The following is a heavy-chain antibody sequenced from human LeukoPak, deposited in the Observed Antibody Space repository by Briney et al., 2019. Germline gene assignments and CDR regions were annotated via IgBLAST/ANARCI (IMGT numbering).Heavy chain of an antibody. CDR2: ISGSGDAT. D-gene: IGHD3-22*01. J-gene: IGHJ4*02. CDR1: KFNFA. Sequence: TGGSLRLSCAASKFNFAMSWVRQTADKRLEWVSAISGSGDATFYTDSVKGRFTISRDNAKNSLYLQMNSLRAEDTAVYYCARVTGYMIEDYFDYWGQGTLVTVSS. V-gene: IGHV3-21*01. CDR3: ARVTGYMIEDYFDY.